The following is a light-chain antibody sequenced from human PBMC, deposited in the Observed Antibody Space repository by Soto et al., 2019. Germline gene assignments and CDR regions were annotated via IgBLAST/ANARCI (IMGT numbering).Light chain of an antibody. J-gene: IGLJ1*01. CDR3: QSYDSSLSGFYV. Sequence: QSVLTQPPSVSGAPGQRVTISCTGSSSNIGAGYDVHWYQQLPGTAPKLLIYGNSNRPSGVPDRFSGSKSGTSSSLAITGLPAEDAADYDCQSYDSSLSGFYVFGTGTKLTVL. V-gene: IGLV1-40*01. CDR1: SSNIGAGYD. CDR2: GNS.